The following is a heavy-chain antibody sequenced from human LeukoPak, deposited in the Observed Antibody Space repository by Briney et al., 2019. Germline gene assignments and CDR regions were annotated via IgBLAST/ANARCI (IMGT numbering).Heavy chain of an antibody. CDR3: ARGRGRG. Sequence: PSETLSLTCAVYSGSFSGYYWSWIRQPPGKGLEWIGEINHSGSTNYNPSLKSRVTISVDTSKNQFSLKLSSVTAADTAVYYCARGRGRGWGQGTLVTVSS. J-gene: IGHJ4*02. D-gene: IGHD1-26*01. V-gene: IGHV4-34*01. CDR1: SGSFSGYY. CDR2: INHSGST.